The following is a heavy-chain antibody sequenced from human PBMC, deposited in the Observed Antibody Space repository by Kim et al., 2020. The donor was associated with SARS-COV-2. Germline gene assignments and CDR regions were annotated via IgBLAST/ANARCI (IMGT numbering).Heavy chain of an antibody. D-gene: IGHD3-16*01. V-gene: IGHV3-9*01. CDR3: TKGIGSRGTSFEPYFDY. J-gene: IGHJ4*02. Sequence: GEGRFTISRDNAKGDLYMQMNSLRAEDTALYYCTKGIGSRGTSFEPYFDYWGQGTLVTVSS.